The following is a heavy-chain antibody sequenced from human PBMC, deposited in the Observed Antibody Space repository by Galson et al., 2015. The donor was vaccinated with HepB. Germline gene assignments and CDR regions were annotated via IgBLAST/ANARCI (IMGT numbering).Heavy chain of an antibody. J-gene: IGHJ4*02. CDR1: GFTFSRHW. V-gene: IGHV3-7*03. D-gene: IGHD6-19*01. CDR3: AKDREGGWSFDY. Sequence: SLRLSCAGSGFTFSRHWMHWVRQAPGKGLEWVASIKPEGTEQVYVDSVKGRFTISRDNAKNSLYLRMNSLRVEDTAVYYCAKDREGGWSFDYWGQGTQVTVSS. CDR2: IKPEGTEQ.